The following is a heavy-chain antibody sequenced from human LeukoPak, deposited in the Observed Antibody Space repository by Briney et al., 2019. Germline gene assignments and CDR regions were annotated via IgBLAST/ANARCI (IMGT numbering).Heavy chain of an antibody. J-gene: IGHJ4*02. CDR3: ARSCGGDWCPGLDY. V-gene: IGHV3-21*01. Sequence: GGSLRLSCAASGFTFSSYSMNWVRQAPGKGLEWVSSISSSSSYIYYADSVKGRFTISRDNAKNSLYLQMNSLRAEDTAVYYCARSCGGDWCPGLDYWGQGTLVTVSS. D-gene: IGHD2-21*02. CDR1: GFTFSSYS. CDR2: ISSSSSYI.